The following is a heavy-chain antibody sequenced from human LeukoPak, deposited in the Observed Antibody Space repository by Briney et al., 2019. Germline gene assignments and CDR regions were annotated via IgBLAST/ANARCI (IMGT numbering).Heavy chain of an antibody. CDR3: ARVEDQWLATGFFDY. J-gene: IGHJ4*02. Sequence: GASVKVSCKASGYTFTSYGISWVRQAPGQGLEWMGWISAYNGNTNYAQKLQGRVTMTTDTSTSTAYMELRSLRSDDTAVYYCARVEDQWLATGFFDYWGQGTLVTVSS. D-gene: IGHD6-19*01. CDR2: ISAYNGNT. CDR1: GYTFTSYG. V-gene: IGHV1-18*01.